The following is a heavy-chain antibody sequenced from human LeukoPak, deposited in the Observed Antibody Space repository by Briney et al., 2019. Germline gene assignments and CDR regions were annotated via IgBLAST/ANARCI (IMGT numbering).Heavy chain of an antibody. CDR2: ITGSGGRT. CDR3: AKEYTGTFSPFPSYFDN. V-gene: IGHV3-23*01. D-gene: IGHD1-26*01. J-gene: IGHJ4*02. CDR1: GFTFSSYA. Sequence: PGGSLRLSCAASGFTFSSYAMNWVRQAPGKGLEWVLAITGSGGRTYYADSVKGRFTISRDNSKNTLYLQMNSLRAEDTAIYYCAKEYTGTFSPFPSYFDNWGQGTLVTVSS.